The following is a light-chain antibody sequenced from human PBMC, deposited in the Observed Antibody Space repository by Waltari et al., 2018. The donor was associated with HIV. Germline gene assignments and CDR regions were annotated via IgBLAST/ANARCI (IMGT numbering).Light chain of an antibody. CDR2: WAS. V-gene: IGKV4-1*01. Sequence: DIVMTQSPDSLAVSLGARATINCKSSQNLLYSSDNKNYLAWYQQKPGQPPKLLIYWASTRESGVPDRFSGSGSSTDFTLTISNLQAEDVAIYYCQQYYTTPLTFGQGTRLEIK. J-gene: IGKJ5*01. CDR3: QQYYTTPLT. CDR1: QNLLYSSDNKNY.